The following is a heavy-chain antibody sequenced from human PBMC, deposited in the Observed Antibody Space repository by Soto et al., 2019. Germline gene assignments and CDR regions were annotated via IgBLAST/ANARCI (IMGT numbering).Heavy chain of an antibody. D-gene: IGHD2-15*01. CDR2: ISYDGSNK. CDR1: GFTFSSYA. V-gene: IGHV3-30-3*01. Sequence: QVQLVESGGGVVQPGRSLRLSCAASGFTFSSYAMHWVRQAPGKGLEWVAVISYDGSNKYYADSVKGRFTISRDNSKNTLYLQMNSLSAEDTAVYYCARGSGYCSGGSCYLLDYWGQGTLVTVSS. CDR3: ARGSGYCSGGSCYLLDY. J-gene: IGHJ4*02.